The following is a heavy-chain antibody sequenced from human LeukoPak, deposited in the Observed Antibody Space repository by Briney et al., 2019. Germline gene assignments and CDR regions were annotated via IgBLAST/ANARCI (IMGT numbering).Heavy chain of an antibody. CDR3: ARVYSGYDTLYYFDY. V-gene: IGHV3-7*04. CDR2: IKQDGSEK. J-gene: IGHJ4*02. Sequence: RGSLRLSCAASGFTFSSYWMSWVRQAPGKGLEWVANIKQDGSEKYYVDSVKGRFTISRDNAMNSLYLQMNSLRAEDTAVYYCARVYSGYDTLYYFDYWGQGTLVTVSS. D-gene: IGHD5-12*01. CDR1: GFTFSSYW.